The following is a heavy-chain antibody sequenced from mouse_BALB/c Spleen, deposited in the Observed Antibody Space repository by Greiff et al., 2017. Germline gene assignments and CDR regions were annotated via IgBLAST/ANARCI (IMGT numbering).Heavy chain of an antibody. D-gene: IGHD4-1*01. Sequence: EVQGVESGPGLVKPSQSLSLTCTVTGYSITSDYAWNWIRQFPGNKLEWMGYISYSGSTSYNPSLKSRISITRDTSKNQFFLQLNSVTTEDTATYYCARLTGTWFAYWGQGTLVTVSA. CDR1: GYSITSDYA. CDR3: ARLTGTWFAY. CDR2: ISYSGST. V-gene: IGHV3-2*02. J-gene: IGHJ3*01.